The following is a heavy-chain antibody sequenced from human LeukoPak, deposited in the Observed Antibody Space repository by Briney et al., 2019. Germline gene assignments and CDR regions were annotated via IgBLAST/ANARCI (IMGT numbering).Heavy chain of an antibody. Sequence: AGGSLRLSCAASGFTFSSYGLHWVRQAPGKGLEWVAVISYDGSNKKYANSVKGRFTTSRDNSKNTLYLQMNSLRAEDTAVYYCARDPTTEDAFDIWGQGTMVTVSS. J-gene: IGHJ3*02. CDR3: ARDPTTEDAFDI. CDR2: ISYDGSNK. CDR1: GFTFSSYG. D-gene: IGHD4-11*01. V-gene: IGHV3-30*03.